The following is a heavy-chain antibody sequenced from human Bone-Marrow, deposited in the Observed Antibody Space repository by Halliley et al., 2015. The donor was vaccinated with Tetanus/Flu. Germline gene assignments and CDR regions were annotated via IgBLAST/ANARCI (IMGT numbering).Heavy chain of an antibody. D-gene: IGHD1-20*01. J-gene: IGHJ4*02. Sequence: SLRLSCAATGFSFNDFEMNWVRQAPGKGLEWIAFISSSGDSINYADSLKGRLTISRDNAKSSLFLEMISLRADDTARYYCARDRGGITARHSFDLWGQGTLVTVPS. CDR3: ARDRGGITARHSFDL. CDR2: ISSSGDSI. V-gene: IGHV3-48*03. CDR1: GFSFNDFE.